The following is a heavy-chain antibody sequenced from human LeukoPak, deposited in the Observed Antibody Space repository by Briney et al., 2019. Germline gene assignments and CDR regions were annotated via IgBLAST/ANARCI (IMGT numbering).Heavy chain of an antibody. CDR2: IRSDGST. CDR1: GFTFSDFY. D-gene: IGHD1-26*01. CDR3: AREMYSGMYNDAFDI. V-gene: IGHV3-53*01. Sequence: GGSLRLSCAASGFTFSDFYMSWIRQAPGKGLEWVSVIRSDGSTNHADSVKGRFTISRDNSKNTLYLQMNNLRAEDTAMYYCAREMYSGMYNDAFDIWGQGTKVTVSS. J-gene: IGHJ3*02.